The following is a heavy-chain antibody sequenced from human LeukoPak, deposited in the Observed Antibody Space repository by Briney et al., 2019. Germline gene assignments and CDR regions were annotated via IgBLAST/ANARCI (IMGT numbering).Heavy chain of an antibody. D-gene: IGHD1-26*01. CDR1: GFTFSSFA. Sequence: GGSLRLSCAASGFTFSSFALSWVRQAPGKGLEWVAYISSSSSTTHYADSVTGRFSISRDNAKSSLYLQMNSLRVEDTAVYYCARDLYSGSYYDFDYWGQGTLVTVSS. CDR2: ISSSSSTT. V-gene: IGHV3-48*01. J-gene: IGHJ4*02. CDR3: ARDLYSGSYYDFDY.